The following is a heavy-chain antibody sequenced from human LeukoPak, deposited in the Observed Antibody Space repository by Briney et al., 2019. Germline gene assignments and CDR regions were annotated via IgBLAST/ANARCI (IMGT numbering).Heavy chain of an antibody. J-gene: IGHJ4*02. CDR3: ATAGEGWGSYDY. V-gene: IGHV4-30-2*01. CDR2: IYHSGST. D-gene: IGHD3-16*01. CDR1: GGSLSSGGYS. Sequence: SQTLSLTCAVSGGSLSSGGYSWSWIRQPPGKGLEWIGYIYHSGSTYYNPSLKSRVTISVDRSKNQFSLKLSSVTAADTAVYYCATAGEGWGSYDYWGRGPLVTVPS.